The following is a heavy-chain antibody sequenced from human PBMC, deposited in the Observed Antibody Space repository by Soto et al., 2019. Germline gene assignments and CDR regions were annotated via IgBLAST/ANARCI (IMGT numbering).Heavy chain of an antibody. CDR2: IIPILGIA. CDR1: GGTFSSYT. D-gene: IGHD1-1*01. J-gene: IGHJ4*02. CDR3: ARGGQLRTTRWTWGSLHYGFDY. V-gene: IGHV1-69*02. Sequence: QVQLVQSGAEVKKPGSSVKVSCKASGGTFSSYTISWVRQAPGQGLEWMGRIIPILGIANYAQKFQGRVTITADKSTSTAYMELSSLRSEDTAVYYCARGGQLRTTRWTWGSLHYGFDYWGQGTLVTVSS.